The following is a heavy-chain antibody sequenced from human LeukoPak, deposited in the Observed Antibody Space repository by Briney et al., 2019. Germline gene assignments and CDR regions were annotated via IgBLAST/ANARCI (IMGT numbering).Heavy chain of an antibody. CDR2: ISSSSSYI. CDR1: GFTFSSYS. V-gene: IGHV3-21*01. CDR3: ARAPEWFRLNYYYMDV. J-gene: IGHJ6*03. D-gene: IGHD3-3*01. Sequence: GGSLRLSCAASGFTFSSYSMNWVRQAPGKGLEWVSSISSSSSYIYYADSVKGRFTISRDNAKNSLYLQMNSLRAEDTAVYYCARAPEWFRLNYYYMDVWGKGTTVTVSS.